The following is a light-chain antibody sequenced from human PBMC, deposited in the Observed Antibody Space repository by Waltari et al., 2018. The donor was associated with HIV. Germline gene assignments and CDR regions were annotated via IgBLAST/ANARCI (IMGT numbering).Light chain of an antibody. Sequence: DIQMTQSPSTLSASVGDRVTITCRASQNLNNWLAWYQQKPGMATKFLIYGASTLESGVPSRFSGSGSGTQFTLTINSLQPEDSATYLCQHYQSSPYTFGQGTKLQIK. J-gene: IGKJ2*01. CDR2: GAS. V-gene: IGKV1-5*03. CDR3: QHYQSSPYT. CDR1: QNLNNW.